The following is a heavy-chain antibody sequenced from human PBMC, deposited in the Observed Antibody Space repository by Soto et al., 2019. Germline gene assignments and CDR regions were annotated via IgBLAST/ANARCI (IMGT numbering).Heavy chain of an antibody. Sequence: SVKVSFKASGGTFSSYAISWVRQAPGQGLEWMGGIIPIFGTANYAQKLQGRVTITADESTSTAYMELSSLRSEDTAVYYCARQNYYGSGSYYIDYYYYGMDVWGQGTTVTVSS. CDR2: IIPIFGTA. V-gene: IGHV1-69*13. D-gene: IGHD3-10*01. CDR3: ARQNYYGSGSYYIDYYYYGMDV. CDR1: GGTFSSYA. J-gene: IGHJ6*02.